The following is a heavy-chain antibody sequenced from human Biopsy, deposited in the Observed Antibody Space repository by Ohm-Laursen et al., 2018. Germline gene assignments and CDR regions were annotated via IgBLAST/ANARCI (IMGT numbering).Heavy chain of an antibody. CDR3: ARNTGWYGDLYYFDY. CDR1: GYSFTSYY. D-gene: IGHD6-19*01. CDR2: INPSGSTT. Sequence: ASVKVSCKASGYSFTSYYMHWVQQAPGQGLEWMGMINPSGSTTSYPQIFQGRVAMTRDTSKSTVYMELSSLRSADTAVYFCARNTGWYGDLYYFDYWGQGTLVTVSS. J-gene: IGHJ4*02. V-gene: IGHV1-46*01.